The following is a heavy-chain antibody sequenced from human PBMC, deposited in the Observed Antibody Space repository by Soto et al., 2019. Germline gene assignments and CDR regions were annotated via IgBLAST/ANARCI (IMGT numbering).Heavy chain of an antibody. J-gene: IGHJ4*02. CDR2: ISGSSGNA. Sequence: QVQLVQSGAEVKNPGASVKVSCKTSCYTFTKYGVGWVRQAPGQGLEWMGWISGSSGNAHYAEKVQGRITLTTDTSTSTAYIELRSLRSDDTAVISCAREMAGLGGEYDYWGPGTLVTVSS. CDR1: CYTFTKYG. CDR3: AREMAGLGGEYDY. V-gene: IGHV1-18*01. D-gene: IGHD3-16*01.